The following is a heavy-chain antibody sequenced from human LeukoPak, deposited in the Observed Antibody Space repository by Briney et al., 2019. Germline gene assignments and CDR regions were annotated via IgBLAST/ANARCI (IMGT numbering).Heavy chain of an antibody. Sequence: WASVKVSCKVSGYTLTELSMHWVRQAPGKGLEWMGGFDPEDGETVYAQKFQGRVTMTEDTSTDTAYMELSSLRSEDTAVYYCATVNPYDSSGYLPESWGQGTLVTVSS. CDR1: GYTLTELS. CDR3: ATVNPYDSSGYLPES. J-gene: IGHJ4*02. D-gene: IGHD3-22*01. CDR2: FDPEDGET. V-gene: IGHV1-24*01.